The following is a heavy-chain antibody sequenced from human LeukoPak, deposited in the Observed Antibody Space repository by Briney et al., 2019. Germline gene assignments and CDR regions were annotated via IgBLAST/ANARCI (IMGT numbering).Heavy chain of an antibody. CDR3: AREKRTYYYDSSGYFS. V-gene: IGHV3-74*01. CDR2: INSDGSSI. J-gene: IGHJ5*02. Sequence: PGGSLRLSCAASGFTFSSYWMHWVRQDPEKGLVWVSRINSDGSSISYADSVKGRFTISRDNAKNTLYLQMNSLRAEDTAVYYCAREKRTYYYDSSGYFSWGQGTLVTVSS. D-gene: IGHD3-22*01. CDR1: GFTFSSYW.